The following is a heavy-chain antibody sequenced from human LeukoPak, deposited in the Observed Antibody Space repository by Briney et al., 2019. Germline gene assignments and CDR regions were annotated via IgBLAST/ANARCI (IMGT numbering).Heavy chain of an antibody. D-gene: IGHD6-13*01. CDR2: IYTSGST. J-gene: IGHJ2*01. V-gene: IGHV4-4*07. Sequence: SETLSLTCTVSGGSISSYDWSWIRQPAGKGLEWIGRIYTSGSTKYNPSLKSRVTMSLDTSKKQFSLKLSSVTATDTAVYYCAGLTSSWYQDWYFDLWGRGTLVTVSS. CDR1: GGSISSYD. CDR3: AGLTSSWYQDWYFDL.